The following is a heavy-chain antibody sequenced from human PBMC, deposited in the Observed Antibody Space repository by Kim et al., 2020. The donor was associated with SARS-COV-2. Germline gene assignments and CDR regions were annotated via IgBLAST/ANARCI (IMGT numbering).Heavy chain of an antibody. V-gene: IGHV3-23*01. Sequence: GGSLRLSCAASGFTFSNYAMNWVRQAPGKGLEWVSSIGESGGTTYYADSVKGRFVISRDNSKNTVYLQMNSLRAEDSALYYCAKDRAWLRFGGLNYWGQGTLVTVSS. CDR2: IGESGGTT. J-gene: IGHJ4*02. D-gene: IGHD3-10*01. CDR1: GFTFSNYA. CDR3: AKDRAWLRFGGLNY.